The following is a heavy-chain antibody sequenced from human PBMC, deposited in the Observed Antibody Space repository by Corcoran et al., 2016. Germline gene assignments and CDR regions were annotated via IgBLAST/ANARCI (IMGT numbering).Heavy chain of an antibody. D-gene: IGHD3-22*01. J-gene: IGHJ2*01. CDR1: GGTFSSYA. V-gene: IGHV1-69*01. Sequence: QVQLVQSGAEVKKPGSSVKVSCKASGGTFSSYAISWVRQAPGQGLEWMGGIIPIFGTANYAQKFQGRVTITADESTSTAYMELSSLGSEDTAVYYCARGYDSTTTAPVGPYWYFDLWGRGTLVTVSS. CDR3: ARGYDSTTTAPVGPYWYFDL. CDR2: IIPIFGTA.